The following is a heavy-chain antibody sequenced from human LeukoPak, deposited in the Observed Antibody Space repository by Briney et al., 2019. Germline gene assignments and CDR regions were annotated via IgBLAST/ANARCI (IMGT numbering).Heavy chain of an antibody. CDR2: IYYSGRT. D-gene: IGHD5-18*01. J-gene: IGHJ5*02. CDR1: GGSISSYY. V-gene: IGHV4-59*01. CDR3: ARQNGYLNWFDP. Sequence: SETLSLTCSVSGGSISSYYWSWLRQPPGKGLEWIGYIYYSGRTSYNPTLKSRVTISVDTSKNQFSPKVSSVTAADTAVYYCARQNGYLNWFDPWGQGTLVTVSS.